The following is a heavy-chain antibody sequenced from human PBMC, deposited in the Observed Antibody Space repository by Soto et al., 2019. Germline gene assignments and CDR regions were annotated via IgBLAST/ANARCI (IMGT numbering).Heavy chain of an antibody. CDR1: GDSVSSNSAA. D-gene: IGHD6-6*01. CDR3: ARVGQRSSSRDYGMDV. Sequence: SQTLSLTCVISGDSVSSNSAAWNWIRQSPSRGLEWLGRTYYRSKWYNDYAVSVKSRITINPDTSKNQFSLQLNSVTPEDTAVYYCARVGQRSSSRDYGMDVWGQGTTVTVSS. J-gene: IGHJ6*02. V-gene: IGHV6-1*01. CDR2: TYYRSKWYN.